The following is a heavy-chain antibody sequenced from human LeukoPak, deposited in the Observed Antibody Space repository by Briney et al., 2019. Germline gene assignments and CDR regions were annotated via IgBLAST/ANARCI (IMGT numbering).Heavy chain of an antibody. J-gene: IGHJ4*02. Sequence: PRGSLRLSCAASGFTFSSYSMNWVRQAPGKGLEWISYISGSSSTIYYADSVKGRFTISRDNAKNSLYLQMNSLRAEDTAVYYCAKQGAGIRDWGQGTLVTVSS. CDR3: AKQGAGIRD. CDR1: GFTFSSYS. V-gene: IGHV3-48*01. CDR2: ISGSSSTI. D-gene: IGHD6-19*01.